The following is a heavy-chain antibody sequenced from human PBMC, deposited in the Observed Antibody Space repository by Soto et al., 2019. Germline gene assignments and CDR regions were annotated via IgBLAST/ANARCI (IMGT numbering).Heavy chain of an antibody. CDR2: IIPIFGTA. CDR1: GGTFSNYG. J-gene: IGHJ4*02. V-gene: IGHV1-69*01. Sequence: QVQLVQSGAEVKKPGSSVKVSCKASGGTFSNYGVNWVRQAPGQGLEWMGGIIPIFGTAKYAQKFQGRVTITADDSTRTAYMELIILRSEDTAVYYCARDGTLYDSSAYYYLYWGQGTLVTVSS. D-gene: IGHD3-22*01. CDR3: ARDGTLYDSSAYYYLY.